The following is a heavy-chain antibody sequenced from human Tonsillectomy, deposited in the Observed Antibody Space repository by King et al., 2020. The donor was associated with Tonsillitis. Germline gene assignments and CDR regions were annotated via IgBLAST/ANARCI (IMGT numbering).Heavy chain of an antibody. CDR1: GFNFSTYG. CDR3: ARGGSDWYVGWDS. CDR2: ISFDGNTR. Sequence: VQLVESGGGVVQPGRSLRLSCTTSGFNFSTYGMNWVRQAPGKGPEWVSAISFDGNTRHYADSVKGRFTISKDEPRKKVYLQMNFVRHEDTAVYYCARGGSDWYVGWDSWGQGTLVSVSS. V-gene: IGHV3-30*03. J-gene: IGHJ4*02. D-gene: IGHD6-13*01.